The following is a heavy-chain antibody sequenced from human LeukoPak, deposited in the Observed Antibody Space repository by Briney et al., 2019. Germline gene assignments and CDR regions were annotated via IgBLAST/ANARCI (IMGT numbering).Heavy chain of an antibody. Sequence: GASVKVSCKASGYTFTSYDINWVRQATGQGLEWMGWMNPNSGNTGYAQKFQGRVTMTRNTSISTAYMELSGLRSEDTAVYYCAVLGYSSSWYISHPFDYWGQGTLVTVSS. CDR1: GYTFTSYD. CDR2: MNPNSGNT. D-gene: IGHD6-13*01. V-gene: IGHV1-8*01. J-gene: IGHJ4*02. CDR3: AVLGYSSSWYISHPFDY.